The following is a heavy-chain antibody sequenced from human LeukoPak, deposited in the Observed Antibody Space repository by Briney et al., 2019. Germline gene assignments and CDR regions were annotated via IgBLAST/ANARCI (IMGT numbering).Heavy chain of an antibody. Sequence: SGGSLRLSCAASGFGFSTYWMTWVRQAPGKGLEWVANIKQDGSEKHYGDSVKGRFTISRDNAKNSLYLQMNSLRVEDTAVYYCAGGGPGTLKYWGQGTMVTVSS. V-gene: IGHV3-7*04. CDR2: IKQDGSEK. J-gene: IGHJ4*02. CDR1: GFGFSTYW. D-gene: IGHD3/OR15-3a*01. CDR3: AGGGPGTLKY.